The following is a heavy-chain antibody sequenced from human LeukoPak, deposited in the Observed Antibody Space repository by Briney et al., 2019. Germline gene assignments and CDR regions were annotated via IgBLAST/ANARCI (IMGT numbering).Heavy chain of an antibody. CDR2: ISSSSSTI. J-gene: IGHJ4*02. CDR1: GFTFSSYS. V-gene: IGHV3-48*01. Sequence: GGSLRLSCAASGFTFSSYSMNWVRQAPGKGLEWVSYISSSSSTIYYADSVKGRFTISRDNAKNSLYLQMNSLRAEDTAVYYCARDPKSWAEYDSSGYSVMIFDYWGQGTLVTVSS. CDR3: ARDPKSWAEYDSSGYSVMIFDY. D-gene: IGHD3-22*01.